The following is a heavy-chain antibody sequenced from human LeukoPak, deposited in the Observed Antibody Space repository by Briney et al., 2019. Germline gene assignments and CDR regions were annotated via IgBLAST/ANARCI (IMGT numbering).Heavy chain of an antibody. D-gene: IGHD5-24*01. CDR2: INMDGSIT. Sequence: GGSLRLSCAASGFTFSSYWMHWVRHAPGKGLVWVSRINMDGSITSYADSVKGRFTISRDNAKNTLYLQMNSLRAEDTAVYYCGLEMATTIRDYWGQGTLVTVSS. J-gene: IGHJ4*02. V-gene: IGHV3-74*01. CDR3: GLEMATTIRDY. CDR1: GFTFSSYW.